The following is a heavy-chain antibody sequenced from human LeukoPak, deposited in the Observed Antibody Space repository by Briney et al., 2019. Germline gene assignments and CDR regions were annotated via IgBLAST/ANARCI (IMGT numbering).Heavy chain of an antibody. CDR3: ARVSCSGGSCYSFGY. V-gene: IGHV4-30-4*01. CDR1: GGSISSGDYY. J-gene: IGHJ4*02. D-gene: IGHD2-15*01. CDR2: IYHSGST. Sequence: PSETLSLTCTVSGGSISSGDYYWSWIRQPPGKGLEWIGYIYHSGSTYYNPSLKSRVTISVDTSKNQFSLKLSSVSAADTAVYYCARVSCSGGSCYSFGYWGQGTLVTVSS.